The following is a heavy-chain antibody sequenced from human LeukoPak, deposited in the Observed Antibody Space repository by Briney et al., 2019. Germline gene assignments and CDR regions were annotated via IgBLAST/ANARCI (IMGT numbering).Heavy chain of an antibody. V-gene: IGHV4-59*01. D-gene: IGHD3-16*01. CDR1: GGSISSYY. Sequence: SETLSLTCTVSGGSISSYYWSWIRQPPGKGLEWIGYIYYSGSTNYNPSLKSRVTISVDTSKNQFSLKLSSVTAADTAVYYCARGGGTGPSFDYWGQGTLVTVSS. J-gene: IGHJ4*02. CDR2: IYYSGST. CDR3: ARGGGTGPSFDY.